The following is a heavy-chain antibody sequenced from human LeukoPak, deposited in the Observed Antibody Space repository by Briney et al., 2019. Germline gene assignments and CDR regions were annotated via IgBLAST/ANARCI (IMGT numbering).Heavy chain of an antibody. CDR2: LYPGDSNT. J-gene: IGHJ5*02. CDR3: ARLELGFDP. D-gene: IGHD5-24*01. V-gene: IGHV5-51*01. CDR1: GYSFTSYW. Sequence: GESLKISCKCSGYSFTSYWIGWARQLPGKGLDWMGILYPGDSNTSSGPSFQGKVPISADKSMSTAYLQWSSLKASDTAMYYCARLELGFDPWGQGTLVTVSS.